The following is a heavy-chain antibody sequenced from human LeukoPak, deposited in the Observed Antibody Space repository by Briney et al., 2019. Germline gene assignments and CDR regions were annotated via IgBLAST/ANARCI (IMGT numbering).Heavy chain of an antibody. J-gene: IGHJ4*02. CDR2: ISNAENDQ. V-gene: IGHV3-30*04. D-gene: IGHD4-23*01. CDR1: GFTFRHCA. CDR3: ARENYGGLYFDY. Sequence: GGSLRLSCAASGFTFRHCAMHWVRQAPGKGLEWVALISNAENDQYSADSVKGRFTVSRDNSKNTLFLQMNSLRPEDTAVYYCARENYGGLYFDYWGQGTLVNVPS.